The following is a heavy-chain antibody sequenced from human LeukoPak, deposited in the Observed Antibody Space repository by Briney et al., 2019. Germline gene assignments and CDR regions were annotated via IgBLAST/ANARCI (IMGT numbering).Heavy chain of an antibody. Sequence: GGSLRLSCAASGFTFSSYGMHWVRQAPGKGLEWVAVIWYDGSNKYYADSVKGRFTISRDNSKNTLYLQMNSLRAEDTAVYYCARALIDDPRKGGGEHFDYWGQGTLVTVSS. CDR1: GFTFSSYG. CDR3: ARALIDDPRKGGGEHFDY. V-gene: IGHV3-33*01. J-gene: IGHJ4*02. D-gene: IGHD1-1*01. CDR2: IWYDGSNK.